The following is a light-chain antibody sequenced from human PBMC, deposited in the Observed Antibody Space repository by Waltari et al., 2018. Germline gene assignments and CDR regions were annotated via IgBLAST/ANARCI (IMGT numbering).Light chain of an antibody. J-gene: IGLJ1*01. CDR3: CSYAGSYTYYV. Sequence: QSALTQPRPVSGSPGQSVTISCPGTSSNIGAYDFVSWYRHHPGKAPKLLIYDVNKRPSGVPDRFSGSKSGNRASLTISGLQAEDEADYYCCSYAGSYTYYVFGTGTKVTLL. CDR2: DVN. CDR1: SSNIGAYDF. V-gene: IGLV2-11*01.